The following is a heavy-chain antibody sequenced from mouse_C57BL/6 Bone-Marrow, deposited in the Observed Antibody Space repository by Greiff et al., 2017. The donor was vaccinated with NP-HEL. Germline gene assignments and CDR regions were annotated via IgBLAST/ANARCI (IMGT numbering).Heavy chain of an antibody. CDR2: IWRGGST. CDR1: GFSLTSYG. V-gene: IGHV2-5*01. CDR3: ATPSLDY. J-gene: IGHJ2*01. Sequence: QVQLQQSGPGLVQPSQSLSITCTVSGFSLTSYGVHWVRQSPGKGLEWLGVIWRGGSTDYNAAFMSRLRITKDNSKSQVFFKMNSLQADDTAIYYCATPSLDYWGQGTTLTVSA.